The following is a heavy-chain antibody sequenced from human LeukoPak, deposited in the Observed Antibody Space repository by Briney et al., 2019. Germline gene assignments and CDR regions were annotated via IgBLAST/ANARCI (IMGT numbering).Heavy chain of an antibody. V-gene: IGHV3-13*01. CDR3: ARLRSAAFDI. J-gene: IGHJ3*02. D-gene: IGHD4-17*01. Sequence: PGGSLRLSCAASGFTFSSSDMHWVRQPTGKGLEWVSAIGTAGDTYYPGSVKGRFTISRENAKNSVYLQMNSLGAGDTAVYYCARLRSAAFDIWGQGTMVTVSS. CDR2: IGTAGDT. CDR1: GFTFSSSD.